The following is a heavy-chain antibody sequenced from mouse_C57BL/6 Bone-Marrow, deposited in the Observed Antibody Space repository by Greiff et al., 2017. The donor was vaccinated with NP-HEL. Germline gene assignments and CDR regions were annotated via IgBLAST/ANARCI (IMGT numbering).Heavy chain of an antibody. CDR2: IDPANGNT. J-gene: IGHJ4*01. Sequence: EVQLQQSVAELVRPGASVKLSCTASGFNIKNTYLHWVKQRPDPGLEWIGRIDPANGNTKYAPKFQGKATITADTSSNTAYLQLSSLTSEDTAIYYCARGNSDLYYAMDYWGQGTSVTVSS. CDR3: ARGNSDLYYAMDY. V-gene: IGHV14-3*01. D-gene: IGHD3-1*01. CDR1: GFNIKNTY.